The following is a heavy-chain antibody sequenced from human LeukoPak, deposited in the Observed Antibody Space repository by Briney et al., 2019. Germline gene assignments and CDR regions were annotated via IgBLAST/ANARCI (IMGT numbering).Heavy chain of an antibody. D-gene: IGHD3-3*01. J-gene: IGHJ4*02. V-gene: IGHV3-20*04. CDR3: ARVYYDFWSGYFDY. CDR2: INWNGGST. CDR1: GFTFDDYG. Sequence: GGSLRLSCAASGFTFDDYGMSWVRQAPGKGLEWVSGINWNGGSTGYADSVKDRFTISGDNAKNSLYLQMNSLRAEDTALYYCARVYYDFWSGYFDYWGQATLVTVSS.